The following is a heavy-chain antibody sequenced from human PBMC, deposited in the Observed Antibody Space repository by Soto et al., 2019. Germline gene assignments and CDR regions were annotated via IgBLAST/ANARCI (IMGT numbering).Heavy chain of an antibody. Sequence: QVQLVQSGAEVKKPGASVKVSCKASGYTFTSYGISWVRQAPGQGLEWMGWISAYNGNTNYAQKLQGRVTMTTDTSTSTAYMELRSLRSDDTAVYYCARWMEMATITPWGYYYCMDVWGQGTTVTVSS. V-gene: IGHV1-18*01. D-gene: IGHD5-12*01. J-gene: IGHJ6*02. CDR1: GYTFTSYG. CDR3: ARWMEMATITPWGYYYCMDV. CDR2: ISAYNGNT.